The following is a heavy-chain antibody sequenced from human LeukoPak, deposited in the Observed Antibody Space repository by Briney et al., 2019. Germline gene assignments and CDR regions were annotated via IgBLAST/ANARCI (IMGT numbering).Heavy chain of an antibody. J-gene: IGHJ6*02. CDR2: IKSKTDGGTT. CDR3: TTHLPCGYSYGYCYYYGMDV. Sequence: PGGSLRLSCAASGFTFSNAWMSWVRQAPGKGLEWVGRIKSKTDGGTTDYAAPVKGRFTISRDDSKNTLYLQMNSLKTEDTAVYYCTTHLPCGYSYGYCYYYGMDVWGQGTTVTVSS. D-gene: IGHD5-18*01. CDR1: GFTFSNAW. V-gene: IGHV3-15*01.